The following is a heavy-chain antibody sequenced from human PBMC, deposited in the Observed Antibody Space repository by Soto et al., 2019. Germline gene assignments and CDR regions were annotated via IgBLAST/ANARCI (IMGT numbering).Heavy chain of an antibody. Sequence: SETLSLTCTVSGGSISSGGYYWSWIRQHPGKGLEWIGNIYNSGNIYYNPSLKSQLTISVDTSKNQFSLELSSVTAADTAVYFCARVTNIISRFSSRFDPWGQGTLVTVSS. D-gene: IGHD3-3*01. CDR2: IYNSGNI. CDR3: ARVTNIISRFSSRFDP. V-gene: IGHV4-30-4*01. J-gene: IGHJ5*02. CDR1: GGSISSGGYY.